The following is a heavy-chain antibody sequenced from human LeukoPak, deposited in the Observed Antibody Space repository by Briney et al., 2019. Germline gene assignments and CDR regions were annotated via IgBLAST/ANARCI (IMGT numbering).Heavy chain of an antibody. V-gene: IGHV3-48*03. CDR1: GFTFSSYE. J-gene: IGHJ4*02. D-gene: IGHD3-16*01. CDR2: ISSSGSTI. CDR3: ARVATMDDYVWGSPPGY. Sequence: PGGTLRLSCAASGFTFSSYEMNWFRQAPGKGLEWVSYISSSGSTIYYADSVKGRFTISRDNAKNSLYLQMNSLRAEGTAVYYCARVATMDDYVWGSPPGYWGQGTLVTVSS.